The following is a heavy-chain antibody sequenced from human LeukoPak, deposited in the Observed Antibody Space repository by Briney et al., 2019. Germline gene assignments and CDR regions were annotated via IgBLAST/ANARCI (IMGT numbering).Heavy chain of an antibody. J-gene: IGHJ4*02. Sequence: GGSLRLSCAASGFTFSSYSMNWVRQAPGKGLEWVSYISSSSSTIYYADSVKGRFTISRDNAKNSLYLQMNSLRAEDTAVYYCAREGCSGGSCFFFDYWGQGTLVTVSS. V-gene: IGHV3-48*01. CDR2: ISSSSSTI. CDR1: GFTFSSYS. D-gene: IGHD2-15*01. CDR3: AREGCSGGSCFFFDY.